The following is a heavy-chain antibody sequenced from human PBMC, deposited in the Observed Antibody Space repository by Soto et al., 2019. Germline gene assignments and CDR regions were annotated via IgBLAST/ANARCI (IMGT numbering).Heavy chain of an antibody. CDR3: AGDTTAPDFWRGYWSLYPSSNAFDS. CDR2: ICNSGTT. D-gene: IGHD3-3*01. J-gene: IGHJ3*02. CDR1: GGSIRSYC. V-gene: IGHV4-4*08. Sequence: SETLSLTCTVSGGSIRSYCWTWIRQPPGEGLEWIGCICNSGTTNYNPSLKSRVTISVDTSKNQFSLKLSSVTAADTAVYYCAGDTTAPDFWRGYWSLYPSSNAFDSWRKGTMST.